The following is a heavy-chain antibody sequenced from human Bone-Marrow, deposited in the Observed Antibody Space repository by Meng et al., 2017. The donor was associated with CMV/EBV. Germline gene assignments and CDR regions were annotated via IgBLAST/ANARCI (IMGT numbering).Heavy chain of an antibody. CDR2: ISPYDGDT. J-gene: IGHJ5*02. Sequence: ASVKVSCKASGYSFTDYGISWVRQAPGQGLEWVGWISPYDGDTYYARKLQGRVTMTTDTSKTTAYTELRSLRSDDTAVYYRARDLEYCGSTTCYEDCFDPWGQGTLVTVSS. CDR3: ARDLEYCGSTTCYEDCFDP. CDR1: GYSFTDYG. V-gene: IGHV1-18*01. D-gene: IGHD2-2*01.